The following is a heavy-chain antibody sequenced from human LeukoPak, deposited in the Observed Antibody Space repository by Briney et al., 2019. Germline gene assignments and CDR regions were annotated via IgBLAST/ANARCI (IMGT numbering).Heavy chain of an antibody. Sequence: SETLSLTCAVFGDSISSYYWSWIRQPPGKGLEWIGYIYTSGGTNYIPSLKGRVTISIDTSKNQFSLKLSSVTAADSAVYYCARLTRLSTSPDRYYLDYWGQGTLVTVSS. CDR3: ARLTRLSTSPDRYYLDY. CDR2: IYTSGGT. D-gene: IGHD6-6*01. J-gene: IGHJ4*02. CDR1: GDSISSYY. V-gene: IGHV4-4*09.